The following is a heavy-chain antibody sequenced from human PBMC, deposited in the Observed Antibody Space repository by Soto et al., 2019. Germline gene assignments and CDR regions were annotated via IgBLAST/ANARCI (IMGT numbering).Heavy chain of an antibody. CDR1: GFTFSSYG. J-gene: IGHJ3*02. CDR3: ARDCGMATINSCAFDI. D-gene: IGHD5-12*01. V-gene: IGHV3-30*03. Sequence: GGSLRLSCAASGFTFSSYGMHWVRQAPGKGLEWVAVISYDGSNKYYADSVKGRFTISRDNAKNSLYLQMNSLRAEDTAVYYCARDCGMATINSCAFDIWGQGTMVTVSS. CDR2: ISYDGSNK.